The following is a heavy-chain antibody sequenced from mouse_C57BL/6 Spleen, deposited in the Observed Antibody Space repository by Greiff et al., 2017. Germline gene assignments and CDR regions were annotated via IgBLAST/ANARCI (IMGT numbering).Heavy chain of an antibody. V-gene: IGHV1-64*01. CDR2: IHPNSGST. CDR3: AEINYYGSSWGY. J-gene: IGHJ2*01. D-gene: IGHD1-1*01. CDR1: GYTFTSYW. Sequence: VQLQQPGAELVKPGASVKLSCKASGYTFTSYWMHWVKQRPGQGLEWIGMIHPNSGSTNYNEKFKSKATLTVDKSSSTAYMQLSSLTSEDSAVYYCAEINYYGSSWGYWGQGTTLTVSS.